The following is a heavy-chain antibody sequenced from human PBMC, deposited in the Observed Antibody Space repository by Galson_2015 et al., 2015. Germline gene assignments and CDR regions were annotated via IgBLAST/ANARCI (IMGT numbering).Heavy chain of an antibody. V-gene: IGHV3-48*02. D-gene: IGHD6-19*01. CDR1: GFVFSTNS. CDR2: IHEGGSIT. J-gene: IGHJ4*02. Sequence: SLRLSCAASGFVFSTNSMNWVRQAPGKGLEWISYIHEGGSITFYADSVKGRFTISRDNAKNSLYLQMNSLRDEDTAVYYCAKDYIAVPGSTAGLNYWGQGTLVTVSS. CDR3: AKDYIAVPGSTAGLNY.